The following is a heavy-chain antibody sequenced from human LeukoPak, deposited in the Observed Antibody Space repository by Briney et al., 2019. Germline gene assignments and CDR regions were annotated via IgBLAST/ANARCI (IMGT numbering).Heavy chain of an antibody. Sequence: SETLSLTCAVYGGSFSGYYWSWIRQPPGKGLEWIGEINHSGSTNYSPSLKSRVTISVDTSKNQFSLKLSSVTAADTAVYYCARGLTGSDENYWGQGTLVTVSS. CDR2: INHSGST. J-gene: IGHJ4*02. CDR1: GGSFSGYY. CDR3: ARGLTGSDENY. D-gene: IGHD1-20*01. V-gene: IGHV4-34*01.